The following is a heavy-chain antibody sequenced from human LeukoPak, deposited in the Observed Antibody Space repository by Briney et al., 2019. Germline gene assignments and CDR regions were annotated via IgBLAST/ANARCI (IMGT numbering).Heavy chain of an antibody. Sequence: SETLSLTCTVAGGSISSYYRSWIRQPAGKGLEWNVRIYTSGSTNYNPSLKSRVTMSVDTSKNQFSLKLSSVTAADTAVYYCARDENSSGWSSSRAWFDLWGQGTLVTVSS. CDR3: ARDENSSGWSSSRAWFDL. D-gene: IGHD6-19*01. CDR2: IYTSGST. J-gene: IGHJ5*02. CDR1: GGSISSYY. V-gene: IGHV4-4*07.